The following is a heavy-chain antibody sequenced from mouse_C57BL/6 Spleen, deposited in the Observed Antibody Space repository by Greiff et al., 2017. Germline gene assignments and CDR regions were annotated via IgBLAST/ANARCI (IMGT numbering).Heavy chain of an antibody. Sequence: VKLKQSGPELVKPGASVKLSCKASGYTFTSYDINWVKQRPGQGLEWIGWIYPRDGSTKYNEKFKGKATLTVDTSSSTAYMDLHSLTSEDSAVYFCARPNYYGSSYPFAYWGQGTLVTVSA. CDR2: IYPRDGST. D-gene: IGHD1-1*01. J-gene: IGHJ3*01. CDR3: ARPNYYGSSYPFAY. CDR1: GYTFTSYD. V-gene: IGHV1-85*01.